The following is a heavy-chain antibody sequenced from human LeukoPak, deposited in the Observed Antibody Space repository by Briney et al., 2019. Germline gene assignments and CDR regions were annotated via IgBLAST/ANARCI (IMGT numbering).Heavy chain of an antibody. CDR2: IYYSGST. V-gene: IGHV4-59*11. CDR3: ARVRDGYNYGGFDY. D-gene: IGHD5-24*01. Sequence: KPSETLSLTCTVSGGSFSSHYRSWIRQPPGKGLAWTGYIYYSGSTNYNPSLRSRVTISVDTSKNQFFLTLSSVTAADTAVYYCARVRDGYNYGGFDYWGQGTLVTVSS. CDR1: GGSFSSHY. J-gene: IGHJ4*02.